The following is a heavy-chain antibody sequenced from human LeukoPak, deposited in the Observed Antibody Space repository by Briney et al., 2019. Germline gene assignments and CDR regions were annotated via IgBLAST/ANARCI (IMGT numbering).Heavy chain of an antibody. D-gene: IGHD3-10*01. J-gene: IGHJ4*02. CDR3: ARGGFDYYGTGRAFDV. CDR1: GYSFPTYG. V-gene: IGHV1-18*01. CDR2: ISNDNGIT. Sequence: GASAKASCKTSGYSFPTYGISWVRQAPGQGLEWMGWISNDNGITNYAPQFQGRVTLDTETYTSTAYMELRNLRSDDTAVYYCARGGFDYYGTGRAFDVWGQGTLVTVSS.